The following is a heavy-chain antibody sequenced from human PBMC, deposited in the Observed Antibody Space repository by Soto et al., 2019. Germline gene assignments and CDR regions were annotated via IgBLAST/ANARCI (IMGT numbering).Heavy chain of an antibody. CDR1: GASMSNYY. D-gene: IGHD3-16*01. V-gene: IGHV4-59*01. CDR3: VRSGHTFGGVI. J-gene: IGHJ4*02. CDR2: MHSSGSA. Sequence: QVQLQESGPGLVKPSETLSLTCTVSGASMSNYYGSWIRQPPGRGLEWIGFMHSSGSANYNSSLKGRATISVDTYNNQCSLILTSVTAADTAVYYCVRSGHTFGGVIWGQGTLVTVSS.